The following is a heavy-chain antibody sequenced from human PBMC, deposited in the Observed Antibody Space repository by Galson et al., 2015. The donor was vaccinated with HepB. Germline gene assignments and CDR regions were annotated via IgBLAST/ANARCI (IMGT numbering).Heavy chain of an antibody. CDR2: IYSGGST. CDR3: ARDRRFLESPRGFDY. Sequence: SLRLSCAASGFTVSSNYMSWVRQAPGKGLEWVSVIYSGGSTYYADSVKGRFTISRDNSKNTLYLQMNSLRAEDTAVYYCARDRRFLESPRGFDYWGQGTLVTVSS. V-gene: IGHV3-66*01. D-gene: IGHD3-3*01. J-gene: IGHJ4*02. CDR1: GFTVSSNY.